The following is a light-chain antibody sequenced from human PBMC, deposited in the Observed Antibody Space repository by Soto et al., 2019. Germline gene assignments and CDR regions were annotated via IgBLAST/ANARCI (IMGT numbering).Light chain of an antibody. CDR3: CSYADSYTWV. CDR1: RSDVGSYNY. CDR2: DVT. J-gene: IGLJ3*02. Sequence: QSALTQPRSVSGSPGQSVTISSTGSRSDVGSYNYVSWYQQHPGKAPKLMIYDVTKRPSGVPDRFSGSKYGNTASLTISGLQAKDEDDYYCCSYADSYTWVFGGGTKLTVL. V-gene: IGLV2-11*01.